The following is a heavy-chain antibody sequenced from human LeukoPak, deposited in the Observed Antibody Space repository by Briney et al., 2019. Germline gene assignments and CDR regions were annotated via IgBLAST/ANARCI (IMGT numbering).Heavy chain of an antibody. V-gene: IGHV4-59*08. D-gene: IGHD6-25*01. Sequence: SETLSLTCTVSGGSICSYYWSWIRQPPGKGLEWIGYIYYSGSTNYNPSLKSRVTISVDTPKNQFSLKLSSVTAADTAVYSCAKRPSGSKPFDYWGQGTLVTVSS. J-gene: IGHJ4*02. CDR1: GGSICSYY. CDR3: AKRPSGSKPFDY. CDR2: IYYSGST.